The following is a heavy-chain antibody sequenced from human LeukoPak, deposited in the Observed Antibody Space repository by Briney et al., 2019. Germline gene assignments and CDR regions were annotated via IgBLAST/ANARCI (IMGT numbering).Heavy chain of an antibody. CDR2: IIPTFGTA. CDR1: GGTFSSYA. V-gene: IGHV1-69*01. J-gene: IGHJ6*03. Sequence: SVKVSCKASGGTFSSYAISWVRQAPGQGLEWMGGIIPTFGTANYAQKFQGRVTITADESTSTAYMELSSLRSEDTAVYYCARALFYYGSFGSYYYYMDVWGKGTTVTISS. CDR3: ARALFYYGSFGSYYYYMDV. D-gene: IGHD3-10*01.